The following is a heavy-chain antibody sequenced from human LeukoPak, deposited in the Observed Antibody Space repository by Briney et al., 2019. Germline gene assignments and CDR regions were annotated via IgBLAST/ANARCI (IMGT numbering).Heavy chain of an antibody. CDR1: GFTFSAYA. Sequence: PGGSLRLSCAASGFTFSAYAMSWVRQAPGKGLEWVSVISGSDDLTYYSDSVKGRFTISRDNSKNTLYLQMNSLRAEDTAVYYCAKGDGSGSYRPIWLYYYYGMDVWGQGTTVTVSS. V-gene: IGHV3-23*01. CDR2: ISGSDDLT. CDR3: AKGDGSGSYRPIWLYYYYGMDV. D-gene: IGHD3-10*01. J-gene: IGHJ6*02.